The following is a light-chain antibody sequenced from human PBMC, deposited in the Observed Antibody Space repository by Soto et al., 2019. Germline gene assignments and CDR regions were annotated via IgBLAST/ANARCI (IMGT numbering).Light chain of an antibody. CDR1: QSVSSN. V-gene: IGKV3-15*01. Sequence: EIVMTQSPATLSVFPGERATLSCRASQSVSSNLVWYQQKPGQAPKLLIYNTFTMATGIPVRFSGSGSGTEFTLTISSLQSEDLAVYYCQQYNNWPYTFGQGTKLEI. CDR3: QQYNNWPYT. J-gene: IGKJ2*01. CDR2: NTF.